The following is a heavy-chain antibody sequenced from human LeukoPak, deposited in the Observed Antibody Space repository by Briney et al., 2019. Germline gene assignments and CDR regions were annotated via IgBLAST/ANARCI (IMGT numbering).Heavy chain of an antibody. CDR1: VFTFSGFA. J-gene: IGHJ1*01. Sequence: GGSLRLSCADSVFTFSGFAMCWVHQAPGKGLEWVSAISGSGGSTYYADSVKGRFTISRDNSKNTLYLQMNSLRAEDTAVYYCAKDRDGTAEYFQHWGQGTLVTVSS. V-gene: IGHV3-23*01. CDR3: AKDRDGTAEYFQH. CDR2: ISGSGGST. D-gene: IGHD1-1*01.